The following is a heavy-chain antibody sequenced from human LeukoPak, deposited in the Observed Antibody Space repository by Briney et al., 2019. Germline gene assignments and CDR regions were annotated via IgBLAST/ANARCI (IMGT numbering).Heavy chain of an antibody. V-gene: IGHV4-30-2*01. CDR1: GGSISSISYY. CDR3: ARGYGMDV. Sequence: SETLSLTCTVSGGSISSISYYWGWIRQPPGKGLEWIGYIYHSGSTYYNPSLKSRVTISVDRSKNQFSLKLSSVTAADTAVYYCARGYGMDVWGQGTTVTVSS. J-gene: IGHJ6*02. CDR2: IYHSGST.